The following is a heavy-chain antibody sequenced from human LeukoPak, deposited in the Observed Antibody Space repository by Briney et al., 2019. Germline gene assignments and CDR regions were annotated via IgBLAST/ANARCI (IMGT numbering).Heavy chain of an antibody. Sequence: PGGSLRLSCAASGFTFSSYDMHWVRQAPGKGLEWVAVISYDGSNKYYADSVKGRFTISRDNSKNTLYLQMNSLRAEDTAVYYCAKSDTAMVNGYFDYWGQGTLVTVSS. CDR1: GFTFSSYD. J-gene: IGHJ4*02. CDR3: AKSDTAMVNGYFDY. CDR2: ISYDGSNK. D-gene: IGHD5-18*01. V-gene: IGHV3-30*18.